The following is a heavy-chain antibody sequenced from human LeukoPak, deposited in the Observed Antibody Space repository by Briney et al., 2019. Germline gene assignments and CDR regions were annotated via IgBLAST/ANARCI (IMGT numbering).Heavy chain of an antibody. CDR2: IIPIFGTA. J-gene: IGHJ4*02. CDR3: ARELAYCGGDCYSGYLFDY. CDR1: GGTFSSYA. Sequence: GASVKVSCKASGGTFSSYAISWVRQAPGQGLEWMGGIIPIFGTANYAQKFQGRVTITTDESTSTAYMELSSPRSEDTAVYYCARELAYCGGDCYSGYLFDYWGQGTLVTVSS. V-gene: IGHV1-69*05. D-gene: IGHD2-21*02.